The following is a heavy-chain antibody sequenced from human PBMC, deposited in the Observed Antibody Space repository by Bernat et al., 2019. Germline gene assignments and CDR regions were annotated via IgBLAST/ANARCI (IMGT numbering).Heavy chain of an antibody. J-gene: IGHJ2*01. Sequence: EVQLVESGGGLVKPGGSLRLSCAASGFTFSSYSMNWVRQAPGKGLEWVSSISSSSSYIYYADSVKGRFTISRDNAKNSLYLQMNSLRAEDTAVYYCAREFMTIYWYFDLWGRGTLVTVSS. CDR3: AREFMTIYWYFDL. D-gene: IGHD4/OR15-4a*01. V-gene: IGHV3-21*01. CDR2: ISSSSSYI. CDR1: GFTFSSYS.